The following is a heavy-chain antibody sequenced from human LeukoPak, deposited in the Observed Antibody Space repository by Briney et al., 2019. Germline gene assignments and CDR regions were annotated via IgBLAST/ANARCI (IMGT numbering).Heavy chain of an antibody. J-gene: IGHJ4*02. Sequence: SETLSLTCAVYSGSFSGYYWTWIRQPAGKGLEWIGEINHSGSTNYKSSLKSRVTISVDTSKNQFALKLSSVTAADTAVYYCARGPPIEPDVLAGYYYFDSWGQGTLVTVYS. CDR2: INHSGST. D-gene: IGHD3-9*01. CDR3: ARGPPIEPDVLAGYYYFDS. V-gene: IGHV4-34*01. CDR1: SGSFSGYY.